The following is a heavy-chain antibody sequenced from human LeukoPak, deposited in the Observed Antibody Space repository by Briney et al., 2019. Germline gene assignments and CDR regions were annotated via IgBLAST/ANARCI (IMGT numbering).Heavy chain of an antibody. CDR3: ARSLGARGDY. J-gene: IGHJ4*02. Sequence: GGSLRLSCAASGFTVSRDYMSWVRQAPGRGLEWVSVIYTGGSTYYADSVTGRFTISRDNSENTLYLQMNNLRAEDTAVYYCARSLGARGDYWGQGTLVTVSS. V-gene: IGHV3-53*01. CDR2: IYTGGST. D-gene: IGHD1-26*01. CDR1: GFTVSRDY.